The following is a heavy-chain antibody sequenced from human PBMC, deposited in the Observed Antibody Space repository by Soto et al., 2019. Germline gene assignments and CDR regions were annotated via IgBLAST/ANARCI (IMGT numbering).Heavy chain of an antibody. J-gene: IGHJ5*02. D-gene: IGHD1-1*01. Sequence: SETLSLTCTVSGASISGLYWSWIRKSAGKGLEWIGRIYATGTTDYNPSLKSRVMMSVDTSKKQFSLKLRSVTAADTAVYYCVRDGTKTLRDWFDPWGQGISVTVSS. V-gene: IGHV4-4*07. CDR1: GASISGLY. CDR2: IYATGTT. CDR3: VRDGTKTLRDWFDP.